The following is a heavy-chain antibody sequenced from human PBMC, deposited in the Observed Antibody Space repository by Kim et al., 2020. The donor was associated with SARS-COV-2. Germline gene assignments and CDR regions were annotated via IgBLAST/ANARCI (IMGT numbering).Heavy chain of an antibody. CDR2: INTITGNT. Sequence: ASVKVSCKASGYTFTNFAIHWVRQAPGQGLEWMGWINTITGNTTYAQAFTGRFVISLDTSVSTAYMQLSNLSAEDTAIYYCARGVDYWGQGTLVTVSS. CDR1: GYTFTNFA. J-gene: IGHJ4*02. CDR3: ARGVDY. V-gene: IGHV7-4-1*02.